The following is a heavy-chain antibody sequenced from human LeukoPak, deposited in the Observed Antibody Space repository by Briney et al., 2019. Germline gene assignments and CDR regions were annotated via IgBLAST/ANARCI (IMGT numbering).Heavy chain of an antibody. D-gene: IGHD5-24*01. Sequence: GGSLRLSCAVSGFTFDDYGMHWVRQVPGKGLEWVAGISWDSGDIGYADSVKGRFTISRDNAKNSLYLQMNSLRPDDTALYCCAKDRHPWAEMATVLETWGQGTVVIVSS. J-gene: IGHJ5*02. CDR1: GFTFDDYG. CDR3: AKDRHPWAEMATVLET. V-gene: IGHV3-9*01. CDR2: ISWDSGDI.